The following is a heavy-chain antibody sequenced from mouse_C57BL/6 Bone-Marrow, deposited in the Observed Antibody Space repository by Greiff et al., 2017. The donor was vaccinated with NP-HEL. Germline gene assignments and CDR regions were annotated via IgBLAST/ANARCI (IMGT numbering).Heavy chain of an antibody. J-gene: IGHJ3*01. CDR2: IDPSDSYT. Sequence: QVQLQQPGAELVKPGASVKLSCKASGYTFTSYWMQWVKQRPGQGLEWIGDIDPSDSYTNYNQKFKGKATLTVDTSSSTAYLQLSSLTSEASAVYSCASGYGNYGFAYWGKGTTVTVAA. V-gene: IGHV1-50*01. D-gene: IGHD2-10*02. CDR3: ASGYGNYGFAY. CDR1: GYTFTSYW.